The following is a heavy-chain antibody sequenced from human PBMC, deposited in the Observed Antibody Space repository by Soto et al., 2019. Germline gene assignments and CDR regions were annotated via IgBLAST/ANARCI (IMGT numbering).Heavy chain of an antibody. CDR1: GFTFSSYA. D-gene: IGHD3-3*01. V-gene: IGHV3-23*01. J-gene: IGHJ5*02. Sequence: PGGSLRLSCAASGFTFSSYAMSWVRQAPGKGLEWVSAISGSGGSTYYADSVKGRFTISRDNSKNTLYLQMNSLRAEDTAVYYCAKDYTSCDCWSGYLVVKWFDPWRQGALFTASS. CDR3: AKDYTSCDCWSGYLVVKWFDP. CDR2: ISGSGGST.